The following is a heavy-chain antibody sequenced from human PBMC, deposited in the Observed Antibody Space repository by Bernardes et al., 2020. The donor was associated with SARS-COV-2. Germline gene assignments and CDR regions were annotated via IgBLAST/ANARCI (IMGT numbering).Heavy chain of an antibody. J-gene: IGHJ6*03. CDR3: ARSVTIFGVGRGYMDV. CDR2: INHSGST. D-gene: IGHD3-3*01. CDR1: GGSFSGYY. Sequence: SETLSLTCAVYGGSFSGYYWSWIRQPPGKGLEWIGEINHSGSTNYNPSLKSRVTISVDTSKNQFSLKLSSVTAADTAVYYCARSVTIFGVGRGYMDVWGKGTTVTVSS. V-gene: IGHV4-34*01.